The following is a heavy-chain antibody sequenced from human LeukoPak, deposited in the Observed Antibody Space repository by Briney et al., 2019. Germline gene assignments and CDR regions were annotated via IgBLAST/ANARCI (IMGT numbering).Heavy chain of an antibody. D-gene: IGHD5-12*01. CDR2: ISSISSNI. J-gene: IGHJ4*02. CDR1: GFTFSSYS. Sequence: PGGSLRLSCAASGFTFSSYSMNWVRQAPGKGLEWVSSISSISSNIYYADSVKGRFTISRDNAKNTLYLQMNSLRAEDTAVYYCARSVGSGYEDWGQGTLVTVSS. V-gene: IGHV3-21*01. CDR3: ARSVGSGYED.